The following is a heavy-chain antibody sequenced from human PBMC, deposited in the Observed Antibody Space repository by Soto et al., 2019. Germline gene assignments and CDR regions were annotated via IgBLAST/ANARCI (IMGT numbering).Heavy chain of an antibody. Sequence: PGGSLRLSCAASGFTFSSYSMNWVRQAPGKGLEWVSYISSSSSTIYYADSVRGRFTISRDNAKNSLYLQMNSLRAEDTAVYYCARIPYDFWSGYTSVAFDIWGQGTMVTVSS. D-gene: IGHD3-3*01. J-gene: IGHJ3*02. V-gene: IGHV3-48*01. CDR1: GFTFSSYS. CDR2: ISSSSSTI. CDR3: ARIPYDFWSGYTSVAFDI.